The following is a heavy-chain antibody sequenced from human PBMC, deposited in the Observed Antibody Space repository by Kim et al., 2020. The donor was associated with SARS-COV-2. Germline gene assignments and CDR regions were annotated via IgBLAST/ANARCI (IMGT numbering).Heavy chain of an antibody. CDR2: ISYDGSNK. CDR3: AKDLWLGDTAMAGYFDY. J-gene: IGHJ4*02. V-gene: IGHV3-30*18. Sequence: GGSLRLSCAASGFTFSSYGMHWVRQAPGKGLEWVAVISYDGSNKYYADSVKGRFTISRDNSKNTLYLQMNSLRAEDTAVYYCAKDLWLGDTAMAGYFDYWGQGTLVTVSS. D-gene: IGHD5-18*01. CDR1: GFTFSSYG.